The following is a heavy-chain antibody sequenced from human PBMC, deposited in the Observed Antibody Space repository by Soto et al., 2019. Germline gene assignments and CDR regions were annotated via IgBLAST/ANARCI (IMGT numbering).Heavy chain of an antibody. CDR1: GGSISSGGYY. J-gene: IGHJ2*01. Sequence: SETLSLTCTVSGGSISSGGYYWSWIRQHPGKGLEWIGYTYYSGSTYYNPSLKSRVTISVDTSKNQFSLKLSSVTAADTAVYYCARDRGDYGDYLNYWYFDLWGRGTLVTVSS. CDR2: TYYSGST. V-gene: IGHV4-31*03. CDR3: ARDRGDYGDYLNYWYFDL. D-gene: IGHD4-17*01.